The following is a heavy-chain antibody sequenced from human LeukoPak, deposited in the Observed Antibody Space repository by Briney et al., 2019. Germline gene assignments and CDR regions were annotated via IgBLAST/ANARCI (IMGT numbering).Heavy chain of an antibody. CDR1: GYTFTGYY. Sequence: ASVKVSCKASGYTFTGYYMHWVRQAPGQGLEWMGWINPNSGGTNYAQKFQGRVTMTRDTSISTAYMELSRLRSDDTAVYYCARTTSLPMIVVDHDAFDIWGQGTMVTVSS. J-gene: IGHJ3*02. D-gene: IGHD3-22*01. CDR3: ARTTSLPMIVVDHDAFDI. V-gene: IGHV1-2*02. CDR2: INPNSGGT.